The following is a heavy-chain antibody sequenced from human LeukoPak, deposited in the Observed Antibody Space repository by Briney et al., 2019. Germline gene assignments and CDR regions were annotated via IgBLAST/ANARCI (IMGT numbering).Heavy chain of an antibody. Sequence: GSLRLSCAASGFTFSSFWMSWVRQAPGKGLEWIGEINHSGSTNYNPSLKSRVTISVDTPKNQFSLKLSSVTAADTAVYYCARHQGDSSGYFPHYTYYYYYMDVWGKGTTVTVSS. V-gene: IGHV4-34*01. CDR2: INHSGST. CDR3: ARHQGDSSGYFPHYTYYYYYMDV. D-gene: IGHD3-22*01. J-gene: IGHJ6*03. CDR1: GFTFSSFW.